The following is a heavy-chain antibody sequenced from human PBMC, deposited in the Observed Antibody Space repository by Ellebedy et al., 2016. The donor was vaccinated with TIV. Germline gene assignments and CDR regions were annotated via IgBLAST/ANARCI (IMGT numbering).Heavy chain of an antibody. Sequence: GESLKISCAASGFTFSSYAMHWLRQAPGKGLEWVAVISYDGSNTYYADSVKGRFTISRDNSKNTLFLQMNSLTTEDTAVYYCAKGGRLVPAARFAPWGQGTLVTVSS. CDR2: ISYDGSNT. CDR3: AKGGRLVPAARFAP. D-gene: IGHD2-2*01. CDR1: GFTFSSYA. V-gene: IGHV3-30*18. J-gene: IGHJ5*02.